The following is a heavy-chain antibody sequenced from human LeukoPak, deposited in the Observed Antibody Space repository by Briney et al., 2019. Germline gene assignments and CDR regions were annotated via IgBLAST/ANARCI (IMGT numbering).Heavy chain of an antibody. CDR1: GFTLSSYA. J-gene: IGHJ4*02. CDR2: IRYDGSNK. CDR3: AKDRSYAGDY. V-gene: IGHV3-30*02. Sequence: GGSLRLSCAASGFTLSSYAMSWVRQAPGKGLEWVAFIRYDGSNKCYADSVKGRFTISGDNSKNTLYLQMNSLRAEDTAVYYCAKDRSYAGDYWGQGTLVTVSS. D-gene: IGHD2-2*01.